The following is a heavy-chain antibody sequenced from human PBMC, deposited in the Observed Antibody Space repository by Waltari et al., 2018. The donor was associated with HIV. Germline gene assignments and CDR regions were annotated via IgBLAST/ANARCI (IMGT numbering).Heavy chain of an antibody. J-gene: IGHJ6*02. Sequence: EVQVLESGGALVQPGGSLSLSWAASGFTFSTSGTNWVRQAPGKGLEWVSTISGSGGSTYYADSVKGRFTVSRDNSKNTLYLQMNSLRAEDTAVYFCVKEYQYSHSWYSYYGMDVWGQGTMVTVSS. V-gene: IGHV3-23*01. CDR1: GFTFSTSG. CDR3: VKEYQYSHSWYSYYGMDV. CDR2: ISGSGGST. D-gene: IGHD6-13*01.